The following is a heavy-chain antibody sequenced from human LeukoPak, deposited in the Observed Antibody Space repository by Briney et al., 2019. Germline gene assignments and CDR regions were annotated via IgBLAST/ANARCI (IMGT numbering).Heavy chain of an antibody. CDR2: IYYSGST. Sequence: SETLSLTCTVSGGSITSRSYYWGWIRQPPGKGLEWVGSIYYSGSTYYNPSLKKRVTIPVDTSKNQFSLKLSSVTAADTAVYYCARHSGTYYADFDYWGQGILVTVSS. D-gene: IGHD1-26*01. J-gene: IGHJ4*02. V-gene: IGHV4-39*01. CDR1: GGSITSRSYY. CDR3: ARHSGTYYADFDY.